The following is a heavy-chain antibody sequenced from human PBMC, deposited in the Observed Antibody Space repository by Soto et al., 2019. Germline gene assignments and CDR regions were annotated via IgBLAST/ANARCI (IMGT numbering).Heavy chain of an antibody. CDR1: GFPFSIYG. CDR3: AKDLDYYGSGNDGVDP. J-gene: IGHJ5*02. Sequence: GGSLRLSCAASGFPFSIYGMHLVRQSPGKGLEWVAVISYDGSNKYYADSVKGRFTISRDNSKNTLYLQMNSLRDEDTAVYYCAKDLDYYGSGNDGVDPWGQGILFTVSS. V-gene: IGHV3-30*18. CDR2: ISYDGSNK. D-gene: IGHD3-10*01.